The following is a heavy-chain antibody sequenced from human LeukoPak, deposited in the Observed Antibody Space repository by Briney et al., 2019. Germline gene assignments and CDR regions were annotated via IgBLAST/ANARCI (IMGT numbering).Heavy chain of an antibody. CDR1: GFTFSSYA. CDR3: ARAPTGHYYDSSGQDW. Sequence: GRSLRLSCAASGFTFSSYAMHWVRQAPGKGLEWVAVISYDGSNKYYADSVKGRFTISRDNSKNTLYLQMNSLRAEDTAVYYCARAPTGHYYDSSGQDWWGQGTLVTVSS. J-gene: IGHJ4*02. CDR2: ISYDGSNK. V-gene: IGHV3-30-3*01. D-gene: IGHD3-22*01.